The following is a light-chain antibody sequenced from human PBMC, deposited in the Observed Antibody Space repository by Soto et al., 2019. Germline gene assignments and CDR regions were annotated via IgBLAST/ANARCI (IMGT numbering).Light chain of an antibody. Sequence: ETVMTQSPATLSVSPGEGATLSCKASPDISSHLAWYQQKPGQAPRLPIYGASTRAPGVPAKFSGSGSGTAFTLSITGLLSEDFAVYYCHHDNNLPLTFGQGTRLEIK. CDR2: GAS. CDR3: HHDNNLPLT. J-gene: IGKJ5*01. V-gene: IGKV3-15*01. CDR1: PDISSH.